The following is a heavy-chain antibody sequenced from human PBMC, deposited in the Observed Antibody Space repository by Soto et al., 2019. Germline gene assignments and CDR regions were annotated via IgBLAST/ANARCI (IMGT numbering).Heavy chain of an antibody. CDR3: AAGISAADTGGLDV. CDR2: IKSKTDRGTT. Sequence: EVQLVESGGGLVKPGGSLRLSCEASGFSISTPWMNWVRQSPGRGLEWVGRIKSKTDRGTTDYAEAVKGRFTITADVSRKTLYLEINSLKTDDTAVYYCAAGISAADTGGLDVWGQGTTVIVSS. J-gene: IGHJ6*02. D-gene: IGHD2-15*01. CDR1: GFSISTPW. V-gene: IGHV3-15*07.